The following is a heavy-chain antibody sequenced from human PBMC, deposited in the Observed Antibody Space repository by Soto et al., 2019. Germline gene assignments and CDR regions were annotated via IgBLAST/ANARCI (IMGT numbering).Heavy chain of an antibody. CDR2: MSYDGRNI. CDR1: GFTFSTYA. J-gene: IGHJ4*02. Sequence: GSLRLSCAASGFTFSTYAMHWVRQAPGKGLEWVAVMSYDGRNIYHADSVKGRFTISRDNSKNTLYLQMSSLRTEDTAVYYCAREKAESYSLDYWGQGALATVSS. V-gene: IGHV3-30*04. D-gene: IGHD3-10*01. CDR3: AREKAESYSLDY.